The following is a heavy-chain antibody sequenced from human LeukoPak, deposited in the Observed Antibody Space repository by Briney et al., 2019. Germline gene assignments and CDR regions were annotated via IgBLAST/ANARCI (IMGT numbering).Heavy chain of an antibody. CDR2: INPNSGGT. D-gene: IGHD3-22*01. V-gene: IGHV1-2*02. CDR3: ARDSGEGPDYYDSSGYYDY. CDR1: GYTFTGYY. Sequence: GASVKVSCKASGYTFTGYYMHWVRQAPGQGLEWMGWINPNSGGTNYAQKFQGRATMTRDTSISTAYMELSRLRSDDTAVYYCARDSGEGPDYYDSSGYYDYWGQGTLVTVSS. J-gene: IGHJ4*02.